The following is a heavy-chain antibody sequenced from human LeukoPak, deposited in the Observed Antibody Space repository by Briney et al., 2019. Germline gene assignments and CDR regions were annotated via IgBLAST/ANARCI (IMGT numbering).Heavy chain of an antibody. CDR2: IYPGDSDT. CDR1: GYSFTSYW. V-gene: IGHV5-51*01. D-gene: IGHD3-9*01. Sequence: GESLKISCKGSGYSFTSYWIGWVRQMPGKGPEWMGIIYPGDSDTRYSPSFQGQVTISADKSISTAYLQWSSLKASDTAMYYCARHPHDYDILTGRPDYYYYYGMDVWGQGTTVTVSS. CDR3: ARHPHDYDILTGRPDYYYYYGMDV. J-gene: IGHJ6*02.